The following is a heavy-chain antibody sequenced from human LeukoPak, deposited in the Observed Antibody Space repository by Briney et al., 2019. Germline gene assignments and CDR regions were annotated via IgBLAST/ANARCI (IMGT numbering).Heavy chain of an antibody. CDR3: ARGVTMIRYDAFDI. CDR2: INWNGGNT. V-gene: IGHV3-20*04. D-gene: IGHD3-22*01. J-gene: IGHJ3*02. Sequence: GGSLRLSCAASGFTFDDYGMSWVRQAPGKGLEWVSGINWNGGNTGYADSVKGRFIISRDNAKNSLYLQMNSLRAEDTALYYCARGVTMIRYDAFDIWGQGTMVTVSS. CDR1: GFTFDDYG.